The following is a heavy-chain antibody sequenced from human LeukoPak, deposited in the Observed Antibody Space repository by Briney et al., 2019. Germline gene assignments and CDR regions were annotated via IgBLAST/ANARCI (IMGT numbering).Heavy chain of an antibody. J-gene: IGHJ4*02. V-gene: IGHV3-7*01. CDR3: ARSVFQVAGTCFDY. D-gene: IGHD6-19*01. CDR1: GFTFSSYW. CDR2: IKQDGSEK. Sequence: GGSLRLSCAASGFTFSSYWMSWVRQAPGKGLEWVANIKQDGSEKYYVDSVKGRFTISRDNAKNSLYLQMNSLRAEDTAVYYCARSVFQVAGTCFDYWGQGTLVTVSS.